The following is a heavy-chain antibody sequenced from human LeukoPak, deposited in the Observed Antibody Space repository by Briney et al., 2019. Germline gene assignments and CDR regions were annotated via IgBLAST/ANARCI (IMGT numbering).Heavy chain of an antibody. D-gene: IGHD6-6*01. J-gene: IGHJ4*02. CDR2: IYTSGST. CDR3: ARDAFGSSPGSDY. V-gene: IGHV4-4*07. CDR1: GDSISNYY. Sequence: PSETLSLTCTVSGDSISNYYWSWIRQPAGKGLERIGRIYTSGSTNYNPSLKSRVTISVDTSKNQFSLKLSSVTAADTAVYYCARDAFGSSPGSDYWGQGTLVTVSS.